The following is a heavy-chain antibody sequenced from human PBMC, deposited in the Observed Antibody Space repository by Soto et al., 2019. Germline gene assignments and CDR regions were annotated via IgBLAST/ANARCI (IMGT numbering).Heavy chain of an antibody. V-gene: IGHV3-73*01. J-gene: IGHJ6*02. CDR3: TRTIAVAGRDYYYYYGMDV. Sequence: GGSLRLSCAASGITFSGSAMHWVRQASGKGLEWVGRIRSKANSYATAYAASVKGRFTISRDDSKNTAYLLMNSLKTEDTAVYYCTRTIAVAGRDYYYYYGMDVWGQGTTVTVSS. D-gene: IGHD6-19*01. CDR2: IRSKANSYAT. CDR1: GITFSGSA.